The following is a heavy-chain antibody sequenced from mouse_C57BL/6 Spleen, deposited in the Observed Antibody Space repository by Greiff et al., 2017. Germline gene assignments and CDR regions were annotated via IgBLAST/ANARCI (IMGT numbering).Heavy chain of an antibody. CDR2: INPNNGGT. D-gene: IGHD1-1*01. Sequence: EVQLQQSGPELVKPGASVKIPCKASGYTFTDYNMDWVKQSHGKSLEWIGDINPNNGGTIYNQKFKGKAPLTVDKSSSTAYMELRSLTSADNAVYYCARRGRITTVGLPAMDYWGQGTSVTVSS. V-gene: IGHV1-18*01. CDR1: GYTFTDYN. CDR3: ARRGRITTVGLPAMDY. J-gene: IGHJ4*01.